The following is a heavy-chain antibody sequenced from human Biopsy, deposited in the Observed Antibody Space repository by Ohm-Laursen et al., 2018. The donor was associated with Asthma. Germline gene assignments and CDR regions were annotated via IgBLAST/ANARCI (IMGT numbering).Heavy chain of an antibody. Sequence: SLRLSCSASGFAFRASAMHWVRLAPGKDLGWLAVISYDGSSTYYGDSAKGRFTVSRDNSKNTLYLQLTGLRVEDTAVYYCARGLDYSGRSGFDYWGQGTLVTVSS. CDR3: ARGLDYSGRSGFDY. V-gene: IGHV3-30-3*01. CDR1: GFAFRASA. D-gene: IGHD3-10*01. CDR2: ISYDGSST. J-gene: IGHJ4*02.